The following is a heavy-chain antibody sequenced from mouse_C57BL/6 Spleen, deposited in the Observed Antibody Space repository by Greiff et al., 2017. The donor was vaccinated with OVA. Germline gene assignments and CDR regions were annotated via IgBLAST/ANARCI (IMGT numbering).Heavy chain of an antibody. J-gene: IGHJ2*01. CDR3: ARPPYYGSSYFDY. D-gene: IGHD1-1*01. CDR1: GFTFSDYG. V-gene: IGHV5-17*01. Sequence: EVHLVESGGGLVKPGGSLKLSCAASGFTFSDYGMHWVRQAPEKGLEWVAYISSGSSTIYYADTEKGRFTISRDNAKNTLFLQMTSLRSEDTAMYYCARPPYYGSSYFDYWGQGTTLTVSS. CDR2: ISSGSSTI.